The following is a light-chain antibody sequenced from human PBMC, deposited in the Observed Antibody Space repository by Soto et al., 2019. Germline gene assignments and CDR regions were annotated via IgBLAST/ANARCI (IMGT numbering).Light chain of an antibody. CDR1: TSNIGAPYD. CDR2: GDN. CDR3: SSHTSSSTLYV. J-gene: IGLJ1*01. V-gene: IGLV1-40*01. Sequence: QSVLTQPPSVSGAPGQRVSISCTGSTSNIGAPYDVHWYQHLPGTAPKLLIYGDNNRPSGVPDRFSGSKSGTSASLAITRLQAEDEADYYCSSHTSSSTLYVFGSGTKVTVL.